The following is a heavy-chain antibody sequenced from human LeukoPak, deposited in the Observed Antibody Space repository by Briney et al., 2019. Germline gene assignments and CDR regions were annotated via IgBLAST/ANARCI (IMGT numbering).Heavy chain of an antibody. V-gene: IGHV3-7*03. J-gene: IGHJ4*02. D-gene: IGHD3-10*01. CDR3: ARYRGSRSFDY. CDR1: GFTVSGYW. CDR2: IKQDGSEK. Sequence: AGGSLRLSCAASGFTVSGYWMGWVRQAPGKGREWVANIKQDGSEKYYVDSVKGRFTISRDNVKNSLYLQMNSLRAEDTAVYYCARYRGSRSFDYWGQGTLVSVSS.